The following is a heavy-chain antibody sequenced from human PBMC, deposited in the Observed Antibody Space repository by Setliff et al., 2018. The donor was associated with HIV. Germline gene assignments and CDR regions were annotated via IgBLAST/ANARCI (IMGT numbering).Heavy chain of an antibody. CDR3: ARGGWDQWLVRGWFDP. CDR2: IDPTDGST. Sequence: ASVKVSCKSSGYRFSNHFIHWVRQAPGQGLEWMEVIDPTDGSTSFTQKFQGRVTVTRDTSTSTVYMELSGLKSEDTAVYYCARGGWDQWLVRGWFDPWGQGTLVTVSS. V-gene: IGHV1-46*01. D-gene: IGHD6-19*01. CDR1: GYRFSNHF. J-gene: IGHJ5*02.